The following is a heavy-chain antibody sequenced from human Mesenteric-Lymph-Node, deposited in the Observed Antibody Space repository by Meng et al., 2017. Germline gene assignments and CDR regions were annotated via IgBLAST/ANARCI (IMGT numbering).Heavy chain of an antibody. D-gene: IGHD6-19*01. CDR3: AKAGWAVAGTGKTFFDY. V-gene: IGHV3-11*01. CDR1: GLTFSDYY. CDR2: ISSSGSTI. J-gene: IGHJ4*02. Sequence: GESPKISCAASGLTFSDYYMSWIRQAPGKGLEWVSYISSSGSTIYYADSVKGRFTISRDNAKNSLYLQMNSLRAEDTALYYCAKAGWAVAGTGKTFFDYWGQGTLVTVSS.